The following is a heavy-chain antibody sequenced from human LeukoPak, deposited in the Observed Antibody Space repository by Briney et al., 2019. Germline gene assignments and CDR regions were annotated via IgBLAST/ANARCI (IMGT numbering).Heavy chain of an antibody. Sequence: PGGSLRLSCAASGFTVSSNYMIWVRQAPGKGLEWVSVIYSGGSTYYADSVKGRFTISRDNSKNTLYLQMNSLRAEDTAVYYCAKEQRHYDILTGYYITLNAFDIWGQGTMVTVSS. CDR2: IYSGGST. V-gene: IGHV3-53*01. CDR1: GFTVSSNY. J-gene: IGHJ3*02. CDR3: AKEQRHYDILTGYYITLNAFDI. D-gene: IGHD3-9*01.